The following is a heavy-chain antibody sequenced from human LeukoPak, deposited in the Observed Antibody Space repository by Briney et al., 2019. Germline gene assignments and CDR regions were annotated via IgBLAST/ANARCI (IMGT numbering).Heavy chain of an antibody. V-gene: IGHV4-4*07. Sequence: SETLSLTCTVSGASISAFHWTWFRQPAGKGLEWIGLIYSSGSTLFNPSLKSQVAMSVDLTKNQLSLKLTSVTAADTATYYCATSYDYKVAPFDLWGQGTLVTVSS. CDR1: GASISAFH. CDR3: ATSYDYKVAPFDL. D-gene: IGHD5-12*01. CDR2: IYSSGST. J-gene: IGHJ4*02.